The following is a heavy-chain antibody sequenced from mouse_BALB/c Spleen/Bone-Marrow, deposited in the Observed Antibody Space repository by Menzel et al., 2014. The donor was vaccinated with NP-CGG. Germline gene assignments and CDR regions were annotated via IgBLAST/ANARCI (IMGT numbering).Heavy chain of an antibody. V-gene: IGHV14-3*02. J-gene: IGHJ3*01. CDR3: TRLDLFAY. Sequence: EVQLQQSGAELVKPGASVKLSCTASGFNIKDTYMHWVKQRPEQGLEWIGRIDPANGNTKYDPKFQGKATITADTSSNTAYLQPSSLTSEDTTLYYCTRLDLFAYRGQGTLVHVSS. CDR1: GFNIKDTY. CDR2: IDPANGNT.